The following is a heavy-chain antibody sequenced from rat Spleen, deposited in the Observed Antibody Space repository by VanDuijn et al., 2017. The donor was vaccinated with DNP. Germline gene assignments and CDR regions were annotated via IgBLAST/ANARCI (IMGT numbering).Heavy chain of an antibody. CDR1: GFTFSDYN. CDR3: VRWNSGHFDY. CDR2: IGSDGYAP. V-gene: IGHV5-7*01. D-gene: IGHD4-3*01. Sequence: EVQLVASGGGLVQPGSSLKLPCAASGFTFSDYNMAWVRQAPKRGLEWVATIGSDGYAPYYGVSVKGRFTISRDNAKSTLYLQMNSLRSEDMATYYCVRWNSGHFDYWGQGVMVTVSS. J-gene: IGHJ2*01.